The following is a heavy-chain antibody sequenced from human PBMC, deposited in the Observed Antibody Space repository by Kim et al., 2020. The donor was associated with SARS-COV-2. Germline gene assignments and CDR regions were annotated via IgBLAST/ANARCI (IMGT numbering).Heavy chain of an antibody. D-gene: IGHD3-16*01. J-gene: IGHJ4*02. CDR3: ASGDYVWGSYEGCFDY. Sequence: SLKSRVTISVDTSKNQFSLKLSSVTAADTAVYYCASGDYVWGSYEGCFDYWGQGTLVTVSS. V-gene: IGHV4-59*09.